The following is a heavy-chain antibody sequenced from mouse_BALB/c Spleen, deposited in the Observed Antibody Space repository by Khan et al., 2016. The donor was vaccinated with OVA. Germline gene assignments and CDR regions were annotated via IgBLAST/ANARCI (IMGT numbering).Heavy chain of an antibody. CDR1: GYIFTNYW. V-gene: IGHV1-76*01. CDR3: AREEALYYVDY. CDR2: IYPGTDNS. J-gene: IGHJ2*01. Sequence: VQLQESGAELVRPGASVKLSCKTSGYIFTNYWIHWVKQRSGQGLEWIARIYPGTDNSYYNEKLKDRATLTADKSSSTVYMQLSSLKSEDSAVYFCAREEALYYVDYWGQGTTLTVSS. D-gene: IGHD3-2*02.